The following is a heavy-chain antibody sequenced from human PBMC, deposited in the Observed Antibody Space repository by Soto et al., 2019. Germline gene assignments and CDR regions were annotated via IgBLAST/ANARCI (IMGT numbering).Heavy chain of an antibody. CDR2: ISYDGSNK. CDR1: GFTFSSYA. D-gene: IGHD3-3*01. J-gene: IGHJ4*02. V-gene: IGHV3-30-3*01. CDR3: ARDYDFWSGYSTSTDY. Sequence: PGGSLRLSCAASGFTFSSYAMHWVRQAPGKGLEWVAVISYDGSNKYYADSVKGRFTISRDNSKNTLYLQMNSLRAEDTAVYYCARDYDFWSGYSTSTDYWGQGTLVTVSS.